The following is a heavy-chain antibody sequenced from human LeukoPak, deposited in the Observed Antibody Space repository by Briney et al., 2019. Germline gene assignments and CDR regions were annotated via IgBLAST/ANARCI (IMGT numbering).Heavy chain of an antibody. CDR2: INAGNGNT. CDR1: GYTFTSYA. D-gene: IGHD2-8*01. Sequence: ASVKVSCKASGYTFTSYAMHWVRQAPGQRLEWMGWINAGNGNTKYSQKFQGRVTITRDTSASTAYMELSSLRSEDTAVYYCARGCTNGVCYLPVDYWGQGTLVTVSS. J-gene: IGHJ4*02. V-gene: IGHV1-3*01. CDR3: ARGCTNGVCYLPVDY.